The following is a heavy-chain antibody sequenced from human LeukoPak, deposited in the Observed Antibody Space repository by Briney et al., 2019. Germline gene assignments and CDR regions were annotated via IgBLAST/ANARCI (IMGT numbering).Heavy chain of an antibody. CDR2: INPSGGST. V-gene: IGHV1-46*01. D-gene: IGHD5-12*01. J-gene: IGHJ6*02. Sequence: ASVKVSCKASGYTFTSYYMHWVRQAPGQGLEWMGIINPSGGSTSYAQKLQGRVTMTTDTSTSTAYMELRSLRSDDTAVYYCARDLGLRTPSDGMDVWGQGTTVTVSS. CDR1: GYTFTSYY. CDR3: ARDLGLRTPSDGMDV.